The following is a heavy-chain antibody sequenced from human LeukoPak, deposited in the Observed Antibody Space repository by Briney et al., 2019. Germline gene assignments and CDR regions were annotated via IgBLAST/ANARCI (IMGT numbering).Heavy chain of an antibody. CDR3: ARESVVVVTAQAFQH. CDR1: GYTFTSYG. Sequence: ASVKVSCKASGYTFTSYGISWVRQAPGQGLEWMGWISAYNGNTNYAQKLQGRVTMTRDTSTSTVYMELSSLRSEDTAVYYCARESVVVVTAQAFQHWGQGTLVTVSS. J-gene: IGHJ1*01. V-gene: IGHV1-18*01. CDR2: ISAYNGNT. D-gene: IGHD2-21*02.